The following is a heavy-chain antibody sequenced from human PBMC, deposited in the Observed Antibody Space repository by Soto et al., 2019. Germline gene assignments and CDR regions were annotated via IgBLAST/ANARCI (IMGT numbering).Heavy chain of an antibody. CDR1: GGTFSSYA. CDR3: ASDEYCSSTSCYRYYYYGMDV. J-gene: IGHJ6*02. Sequence: SVKVSCKASGGTFSSYAISWVRQAPGQGLEWMGGIIPIFGTANYAQKFQGRVTITADESTSTAYMELSSLRSEDTAVYYCASDEYCSSTSCYRYYYYGMDVWGQGTTVTVS. V-gene: IGHV1-69*13. D-gene: IGHD2-2*01. CDR2: IIPIFGTA.